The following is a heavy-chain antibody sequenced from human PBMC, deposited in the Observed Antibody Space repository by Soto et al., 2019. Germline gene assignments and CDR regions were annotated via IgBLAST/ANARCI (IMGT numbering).Heavy chain of an antibody. CDR3: AKIRNSAFYDRSGYPDY. D-gene: IGHD3-22*01. CDR2: IDPGDSYT. J-gene: IGHJ4*02. CDR1: GYTFTDYW. Sequence: PGESLKISCKGSGYTFTDYWITWVRQVPGKGLEWMGKIDPGDSYTNYNPSFQGHVTFSADTSISTAYLQWSSLKASDTAIYYCAKIRNSAFYDRSGYPDYWGQGTLVTVSS. V-gene: IGHV5-10-1*01.